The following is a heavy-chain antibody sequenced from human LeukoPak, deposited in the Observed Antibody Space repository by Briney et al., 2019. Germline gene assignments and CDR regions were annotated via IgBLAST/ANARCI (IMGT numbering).Heavy chain of an antibody. J-gene: IGHJ4*02. Sequence: GGSLRLSCAASGFTFSSYWMSWVRQAPGEGLEWVANIKQDGSEKYYVDSVKGRFTISRDNAKNSLYLQMNSLRAEDTAVYYCATETIGRHYDYWGQGTLLTVSS. D-gene: IGHD1-14*01. CDR1: GFTFSSYW. CDR2: IKQDGSEK. CDR3: ATETIGRHYDY. V-gene: IGHV3-7*01.